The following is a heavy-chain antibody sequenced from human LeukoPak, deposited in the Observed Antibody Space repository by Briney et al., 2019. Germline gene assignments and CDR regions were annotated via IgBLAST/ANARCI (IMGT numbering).Heavy chain of an antibody. Sequence: SETLSLTCTVSGYSISSGYYWGWIRQPPGKGLEWIGSIYHSGSTYYNPSLKSRVTISVDTSKNQFSLKLSSVTAADTAVYYCARSKSSSWYFDYWGQGTLVTVSS. V-gene: IGHV4-38-2*02. J-gene: IGHJ4*02. CDR3: ARSKSSSWYFDY. CDR1: GYSISSGYY. CDR2: IYHSGST. D-gene: IGHD6-13*01.